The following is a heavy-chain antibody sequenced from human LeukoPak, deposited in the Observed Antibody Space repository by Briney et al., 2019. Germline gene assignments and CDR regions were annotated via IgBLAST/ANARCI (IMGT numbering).Heavy chain of an antibody. J-gene: IGHJ6*03. D-gene: IGHD3-16*01. CDR2: IYTNTGNP. CDR1: GYTFTSYA. Sequence: ASVKVSCKASGYTFTSYAMNWVRQAPGQGLEWMGWIYTNTGNPTYAQGFTGRFVFSLDTSVSTAYLQISSLKADDTAVYYCARETSQKGAHYMDVWGKGTTVTISS. V-gene: IGHV7-4-1*02. CDR3: ARETSQKGAHYMDV.